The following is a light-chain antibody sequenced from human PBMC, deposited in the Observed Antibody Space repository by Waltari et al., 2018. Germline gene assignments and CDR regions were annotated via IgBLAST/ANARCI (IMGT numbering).Light chain of an antibody. CDR1: STYIRSHAF. Sequence: QSALTQPASVSGSPGLSLPLSCSGSSTYIRSHAFVSLSQQPPGKAPKLIIFDVSSRPSCISYRFSGSKFGNTASLTISGLQAEDEADYFCSSYTRGRTYVFGSGTKVTVL. CDR3: SSYTRGRTYV. V-gene: IGLV2-14*03. J-gene: IGLJ1*01. CDR2: DVS.